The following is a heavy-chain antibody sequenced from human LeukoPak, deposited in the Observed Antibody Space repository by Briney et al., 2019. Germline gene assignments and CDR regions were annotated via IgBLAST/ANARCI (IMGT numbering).Heavy chain of an antibody. D-gene: IGHD3-3*01. CDR2: IYSGGGT. CDR3: AGGDTISAFDI. Sequence: GGSLRLSCAASGFTVSSNYMSWVRQAPGKGLEWVSVIYSGGGTYYADSVKGRFTISRDNSKNTLYLQMNSLRAEDTAVYYCAGGDTISAFDIWGQGTMVTVSS. J-gene: IGHJ3*02. V-gene: IGHV3-53*01. CDR1: GFTVSSNY.